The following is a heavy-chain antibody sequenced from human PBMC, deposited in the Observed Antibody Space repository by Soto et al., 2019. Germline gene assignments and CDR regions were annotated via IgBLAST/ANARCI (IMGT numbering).Heavy chain of an antibody. Sequence: QVQLVESEGGVVQPGMSLRLSCAASGFTFSYYGMHWVRQAPGKGLEWVAVISSGDTDTYYVDSVKGRFTISRDNSKNTLYLPMNSLKAEDTAVYYCARDGRFSGFSGSYYYAMDVWGQGTTVIVSS. J-gene: IGHJ6*02. CDR1: GFTFSYYG. D-gene: IGHD3-10*01. V-gene: IGHV3-30*04. CDR2: ISSGDTDT. CDR3: ARDGRFSGFSGSYYYAMDV.